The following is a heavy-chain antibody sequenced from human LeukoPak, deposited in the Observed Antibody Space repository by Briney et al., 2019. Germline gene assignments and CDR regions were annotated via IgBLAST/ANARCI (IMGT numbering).Heavy chain of an antibody. Sequence: SETLSLTCTASGGSISSSSYYWGWIRQPPGKGLEWIGSIYYSGSTYYNLSLKSRVTISVDTSKNQFSLKLSSVTAADTAVYYCARQGYCSSTSCYTDFDYWGRGTLVTVSS. CDR3: ARQGYCSSTSCYTDFDY. D-gene: IGHD2-2*02. V-gene: IGHV4-39*01. J-gene: IGHJ4*02. CDR2: IYYSGST. CDR1: GGSISSSSYY.